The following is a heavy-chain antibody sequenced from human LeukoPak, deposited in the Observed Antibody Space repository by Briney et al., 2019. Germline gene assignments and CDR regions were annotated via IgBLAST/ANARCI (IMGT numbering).Heavy chain of an antibody. V-gene: IGHV4-39*07. D-gene: IGHD2-15*01. CDR2: IYYSGST. CDR1: GGSISSTSHY. J-gene: IGHJ4*02. Sequence: SETLSLTCTVSGGSISSTSHYWGWIRQPPGKGLEWIGSIYYSGSTYYNPSLKSRVTISVDTSKNQFSLKVSSVTAADTAVYYCARALTPGFCSGGTCSYFDFWGQGTLVTVSS. CDR3: ARALTPGFCSGGTCSYFDF.